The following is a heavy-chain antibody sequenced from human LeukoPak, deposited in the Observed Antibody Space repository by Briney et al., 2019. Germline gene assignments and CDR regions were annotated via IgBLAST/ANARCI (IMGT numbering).Heavy chain of an antibody. V-gene: IGHV3-23*01. D-gene: IGHD3-22*01. Sequence: PGGSLRLSCAASGFTFSSYGMSWVRQAPGKGLEWVSAISGSGGSTYYADSVKGRFTISRDNSKNTLYLQMNSLRAEDTAVYYCAKDLSGYYDSSGYYSDPFDYWGQGTLVTVSS. CDR2: ISGSGGST. J-gene: IGHJ4*02. CDR1: GFTFSSYG. CDR3: AKDLSGYYDSSGYYSDPFDY.